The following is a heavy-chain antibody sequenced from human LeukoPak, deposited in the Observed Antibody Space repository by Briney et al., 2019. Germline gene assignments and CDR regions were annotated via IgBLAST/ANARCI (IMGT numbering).Heavy chain of an antibody. CDR1: GFTFSSYW. D-gene: IGHD2-2*02. V-gene: IGHV3-21*04. J-gene: IGHJ4*02. CDR3: AKDTSPYYALYTPGYFDY. Sequence: GGSLRLSCAASGFTFSSYWMSWVRQAPGKGLEWVSSISSSSSYIYYADSVKGRFTISRDNAKNSLYLQMNSLRAEDTALYYCAKDTSPYYALYTPGYFDYWGQGTLVTVSS. CDR2: ISSSSSYI.